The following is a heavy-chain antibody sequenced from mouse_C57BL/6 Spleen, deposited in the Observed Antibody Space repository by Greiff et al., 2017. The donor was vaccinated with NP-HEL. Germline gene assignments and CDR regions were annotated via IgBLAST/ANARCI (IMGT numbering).Heavy chain of an antibody. Sequence: VESGGGLVQPGGSLSLSCAASGFTFTDYYMSWVRQPPGKALEWLGFIRNKANGYTTEYSASVKGRFTITRDNSQSILYLQMNALRAEDSATYYCARSRYGNYFDYWGQGTTLTVSS. CDR3: ARSRYGNYFDY. J-gene: IGHJ2*01. V-gene: IGHV7-3*01. CDR1: GFTFTDYY. D-gene: IGHD2-1*01. CDR2: IRNKANGYTT.